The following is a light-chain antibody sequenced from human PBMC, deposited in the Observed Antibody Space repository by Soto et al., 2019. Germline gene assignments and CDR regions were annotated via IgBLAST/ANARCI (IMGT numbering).Light chain of an antibody. Sequence: QSALTQPPSASGSPGQSVTISCTGTSSDVGGYNYVSWYQQYPGRAPKLMIYEVTKRPSGVPDRFSGSKSGNTASLTVSGLQAEDEADYCCSSYAASNNFYFVFGGGPQLTVL. CDR1: SSDVGGYNY. CDR2: EVT. CDR3: SSYAASNNFYFV. V-gene: IGLV2-8*01. J-gene: IGLJ3*02.